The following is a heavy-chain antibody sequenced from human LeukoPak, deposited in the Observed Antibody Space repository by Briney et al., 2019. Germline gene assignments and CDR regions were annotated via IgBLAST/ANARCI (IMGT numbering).Heavy chain of an antibody. CDR2: MYYSGGT. Sequence: SETLSPTCTVSGGSISSSSSYWGWPRQPPGTGLEWSVSMYYSGGTYYNPSLKSRVPISVDTSKNQFSLKLSSVTAADTAVYYCARHGRVVGVGPTTLDYWGQGTLVTVCS. D-gene: IGHD1-26*01. V-gene: IGHV4-39*01. CDR1: GGSISSSSSY. CDR3: ARHGRVVGVGPTTLDY. J-gene: IGHJ4*02.